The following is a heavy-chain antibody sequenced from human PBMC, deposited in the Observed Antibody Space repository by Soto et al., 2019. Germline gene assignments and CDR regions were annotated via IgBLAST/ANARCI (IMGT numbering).Heavy chain of an antibody. CDR2: IWYDGSNK. J-gene: IGHJ2*01. Sequence: VAVIWYDGSNKYYADSVKGRFTISRDNSKNTLYLQMNSLRAEDTAVYYCARDAVGDWYFDLWGRGTLVTVSS. V-gene: IGHV3-33*01. D-gene: IGHD6-19*01. CDR3: ARDAVGDWYFDL.